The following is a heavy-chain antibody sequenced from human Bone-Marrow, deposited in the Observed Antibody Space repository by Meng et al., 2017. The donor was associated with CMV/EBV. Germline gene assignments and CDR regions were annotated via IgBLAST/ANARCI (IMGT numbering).Heavy chain of an antibody. D-gene: IGHD2-8*01. J-gene: IGHJ4*02. CDR1: GFTFSSYA. CDR3: ARGTNGFDY. Sequence: GGSLRLSCAASGFTFSSYAMHWVRQAPGKGLEWVAVISYDGSNKYYADSVKGRFTISRDNSKNTLYLQMNSLRAEGTAVYYCARGTNGFDYWGQGTLVTVSS. CDR2: ISYDGSNK. V-gene: IGHV3-30*04.